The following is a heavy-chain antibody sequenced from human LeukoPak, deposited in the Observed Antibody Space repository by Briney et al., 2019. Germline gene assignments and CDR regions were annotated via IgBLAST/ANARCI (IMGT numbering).Heavy chain of an antibody. Sequence: GGSLRLSCAASGFTFSSYGMHWVRQAPGKGLEWVAVISYDGSNKYYADSVKGRFTISRDNSKNTLYLQMNSLRPEDTAVYYCAKVRFRGYSGYDSGGDYWGQGTLVTVSS. CDR1: GFTFSSYG. CDR2: ISYDGSNK. V-gene: IGHV3-30*18. CDR3: AKVRFRGYSGYDSGGDY. J-gene: IGHJ4*02. D-gene: IGHD5-12*01.